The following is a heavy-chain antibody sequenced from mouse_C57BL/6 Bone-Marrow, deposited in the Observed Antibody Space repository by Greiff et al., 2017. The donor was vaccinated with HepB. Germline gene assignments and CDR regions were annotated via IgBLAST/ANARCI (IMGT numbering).Heavy chain of an antibody. CDR2: ISSGGDYI. J-gene: IGHJ4*01. V-gene: IGHV5-9-1*02. Sequence: EVHLVESGEGLVKPGGSLNLSCAASGFTFSSYAMSWVRQTPEKRLEWVAYISSGGDYIYYADTVKGRFTISRDNARNTLYLQMSSLKSEDTAMYYCTRDPPLYYDYDVGAMDYWGQGTSVTVSS. CDR1: GFTFSSYA. D-gene: IGHD2-4*01. CDR3: TRDPPLYYDYDVGAMDY.